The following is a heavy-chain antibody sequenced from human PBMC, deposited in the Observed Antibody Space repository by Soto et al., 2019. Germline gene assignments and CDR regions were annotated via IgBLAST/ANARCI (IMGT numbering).Heavy chain of an antibody. V-gene: IGHV3-23*01. J-gene: IGHJ4*02. CDR1: GFTFSSYA. CDR3: AKDLLRLGQRTLFDY. CDR2: ISGSGGST. Sequence: QLGGSLRLSCAASGFTFSSYAMSWVRQAPGKGLEWVSAISGSGGSTYYADSVKGRFTISRDNSKNTLYLQMNSLRAEDTAVYYCAKDLLRLGQRTLFDYWGQGTLVTVSS. D-gene: IGHD3-9*01.